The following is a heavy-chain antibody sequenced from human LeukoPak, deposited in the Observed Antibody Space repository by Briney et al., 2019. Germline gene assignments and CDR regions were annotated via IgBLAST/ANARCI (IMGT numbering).Heavy chain of an antibody. CDR2: INHSGST. V-gene: IGHV4-34*01. CDR1: GGSFSGYY. CDR3: ARRCSFSGYYHDDAFDI. J-gene: IGHJ3*02. D-gene: IGHD3-22*01. Sequence: SETLSLTCAVYGGSFSGYYWSWIRQPPGKGLEWIGEINHSGSTNYNPSLKSRVTISVDTSKNQFSLKLSSVTAADTAVYYCARRCSFSGYYHDDAFDIWGQGTMVTVSS.